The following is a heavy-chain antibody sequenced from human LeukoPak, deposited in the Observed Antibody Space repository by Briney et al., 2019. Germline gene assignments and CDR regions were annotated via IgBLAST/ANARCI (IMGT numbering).Heavy chain of an antibody. CDR2: ISDSGGNT. D-gene: IGHD3-22*01. J-gene: IGHJ3*02. Sequence: GGSLRLSCAASGFTFSIYAMSWVRQAPGKGLEWVLTISDSGGNTNYADSVKGRFTISRDKSKNTVYLQMNSLRAEDTAVYYCAKARSVRIHYYYDNSGYSSDAFDIWGQGTLVTVSS. V-gene: IGHV3-23*01. CDR3: AKARSVRIHYYYDNSGYSSDAFDI. CDR1: GFTFSIYA.